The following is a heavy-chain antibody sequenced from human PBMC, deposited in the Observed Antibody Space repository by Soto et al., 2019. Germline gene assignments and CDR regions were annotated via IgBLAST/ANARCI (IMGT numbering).Heavy chain of an antibody. V-gene: IGHV3-33*01. Sequence: QVQLVESGGGVVQPGGSLRLSCAASGFTFSSYGMHWVRQAPGKGLEWVAVIWYDGSNKYYADSVKGRFTISRDNSKNTLYLQMNSLRAEDTAVYYCARDEDVTMVRGVPNYWGQGTLVTVSS. CDR2: IWYDGSNK. CDR3: ARDEDVTMVRGVPNY. J-gene: IGHJ4*02. CDR1: GFTFSSYG. D-gene: IGHD3-10*01.